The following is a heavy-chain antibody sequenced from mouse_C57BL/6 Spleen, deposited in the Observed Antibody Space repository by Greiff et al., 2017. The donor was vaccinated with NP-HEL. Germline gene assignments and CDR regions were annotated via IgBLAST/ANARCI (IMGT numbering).Heavy chain of an antibody. J-gene: IGHJ2*01. V-gene: IGHV1-69*01. CDR2: IDPSDSYT. CDR3: ASGVLRSYFDY. D-gene: IGHD1-1*01. CDR1: GYTFTSYW. Sequence: VQLQQPGAELVMPGASVKLSCKASGYTFTSYWMHWVKQRPGQGLEWIGEIDPSDSYTNYNQKFKGKSTLTVDKSSSTAYMQLSSLTSEDSAVYYCASGVLRSYFDYWGQGTTLTVSS.